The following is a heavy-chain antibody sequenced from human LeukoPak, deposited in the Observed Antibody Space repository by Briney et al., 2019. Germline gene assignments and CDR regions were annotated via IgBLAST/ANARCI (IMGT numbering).Heavy chain of an antibody. D-gene: IGHD6-25*01. J-gene: IGHJ4*02. CDR2: ISRSDINI. CDR1: GFTFGSYN. V-gene: IGHV3-48*01. Sequence: GGSLRLSCAGCGFTFGSYNMIWVRQTPGKGLEWISYISRSDINIYYADSVKGRFTISRDDAKSSLYLQMNSLRADDTAVYYCARAGGSGTSSGDYWGQGTLVTVSS. CDR3: ARAGGSGTSSGDY.